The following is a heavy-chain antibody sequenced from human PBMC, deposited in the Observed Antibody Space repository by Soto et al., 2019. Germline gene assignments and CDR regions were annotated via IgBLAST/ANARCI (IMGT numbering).Heavy chain of an antibody. CDR3: ARGIPWDYYYGMDV. CDR1: GGTFNSYS. D-gene: IGHD2-21*01. CDR2: IIPIFGTA. J-gene: IGHJ6*02. Sequence: SVKVSCKACGGTFNSYSMSWVRQYLGQGLEWMGGIIPIFGTANYAQKFQGRVTITADKSTSTAYMELSSLRSEDTAVYYCARGIPWDYYYGMDVWGQGTTVTVSS. V-gene: IGHV1-69*06.